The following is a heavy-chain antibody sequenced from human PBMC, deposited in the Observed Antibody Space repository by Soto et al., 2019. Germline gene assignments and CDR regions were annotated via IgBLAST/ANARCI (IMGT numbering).Heavy chain of an antibody. V-gene: IGHV3-33*01. CDR3: ARDPPGYDSSGYYGMDV. D-gene: IGHD3-22*01. Sequence: QVQLVESGGGVVQPGRSLRLSCAASGFTFSSYGMHWVRQAPGKGLEWVAVIWYDGSNKYYADSVKGRFTISRDNSKNXXYLQMNSLRAEDTAVYYCARDPPGYDSSGYYGMDVWGQGTTVTVSS. CDR2: IWYDGSNK. J-gene: IGHJ6*02. CDR1: GFTFSSYG.